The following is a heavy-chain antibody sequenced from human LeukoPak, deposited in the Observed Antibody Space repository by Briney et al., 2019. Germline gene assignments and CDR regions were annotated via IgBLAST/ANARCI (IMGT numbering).Heavy chain of an antibody. CDR3: ARDRIRLWSRYYYYYGMDV. CDR1: GYTFTGYY. CDR2: INPNSGGT. V-gene: IGHV1-2*04. Sequence: ASVKVSRKASGYTFTGYYMHWVRQAPGQGLEWMGWINPNSGGTNYAQKFQGWVTMTRDTSISTAYMELSRLRSDDTAVYYCARDRIRLWSRYYYYYGMDVWGQGTTVTVSS. J-gene: IGHJ6*02. D-gene: IGHD5-18*01.